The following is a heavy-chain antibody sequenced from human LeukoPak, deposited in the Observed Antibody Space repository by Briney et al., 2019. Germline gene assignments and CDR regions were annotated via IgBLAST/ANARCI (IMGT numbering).Heavy chain of an antibody. Sequence: PGGSLRLSCSASGFTFSSYDMHWVRQAPGKGLEYVSGISGDGASTYYADSVKGRFTISRDNSKNTLYVQMTSLRAEDTAVYYCVYQVQGVVKWGQGTLVTASA. V-gene: IGHV3-64*05. CDR3: VYQVQGVVK. J-gene: IGHJ4*02. CDR2: ISGDGAST. D-gene: IGHD3-10*01. CDR1: GFTFSSYD.